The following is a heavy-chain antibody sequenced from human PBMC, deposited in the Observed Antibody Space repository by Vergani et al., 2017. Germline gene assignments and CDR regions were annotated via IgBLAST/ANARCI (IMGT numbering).Heavy chain of an antibody. D-gene: IGHD3-3*01. CDR1: GGSFRGYY. J-gene: IGHJ6*03. CDR3: ARVQELYDFWSGYRVRYYYYMDV. Sequence: QVQLQQWGAGLLKPSETLSLTCAVYGGSFRGYYWSWIRQPPGKGLGWIGEINHRGSTNYNPSLKSRVTISVETSKNQFSLKLSSVTAADTAVYYCARVQELYDFWSGYRVRYYYYMDVWGKGTTVTVSS. CDR2: INHRGST. V-gene: IGHV4-34*01.